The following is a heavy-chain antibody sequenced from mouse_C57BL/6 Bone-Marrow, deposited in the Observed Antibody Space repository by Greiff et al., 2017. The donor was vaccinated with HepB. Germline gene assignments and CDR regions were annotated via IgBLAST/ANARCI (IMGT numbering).Heavy chain of an antibody. CDR1: GYTFTDYY. Sequence: VQLKESGPVLVKPGASVKMSCKASGYTFTDYYMNWVKQSHGKSLEWIGVINPYNGGTSYNQKFKGKATLTVDKSSSTAYMELNSLTSEDSAVYYCARRIYYYGSSWYFDVWGTGTTVTVSS. CDR3: ARRIYYYGSSWYFDV. V-gene: IGHV1-19*01. CDR2: INPYNGGT. D-gene: IGHD1-1*01. J-gene: IGHJ1*03.